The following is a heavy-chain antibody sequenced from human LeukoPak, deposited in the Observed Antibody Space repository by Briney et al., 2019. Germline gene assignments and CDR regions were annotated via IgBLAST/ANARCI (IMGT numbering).Heavy chain of an antibody. D-gene: IGHD5-24*01. J-gene: IGHJ4*02. CDR1: DYTFSTNSNY. Sequence: SPAGTLSLSCGASDYTFSTNSNYWTWIRQPPGKALEWVATCHYSGTPYYSPSLSSRISIFVDTSKRQFSLQVRSVTAADTAMYYCSRGDDSYKQGNFWGQGTLVTVSS. CDR2: CHYSGTP. CDR3: SRGDDSYKQGNF. V-gene: IGHV4-39*01.